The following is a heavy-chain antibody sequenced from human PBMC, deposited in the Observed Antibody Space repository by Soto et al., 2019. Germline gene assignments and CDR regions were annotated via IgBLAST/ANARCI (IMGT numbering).Heavy chain of an antibody. J-gene: IGHJ4*01. V-gene: IGHV3-11*06. CDR2: ITNTTKYS. D-gene: IGHD1-1*01. CDR1: GFTCSDYS. CDR3: ARDPGTATFDS. Sequence: QVHLVESGGGLVKPGGSLKLTCTASGFTCSDYSLSWIRQAPGKGLEWISYITNTTKYSGHADSVKGRFTISRDNAKNSVFLQMNSLSGDATAICYCARDPGTATFDSWGQGTLVTVSS.